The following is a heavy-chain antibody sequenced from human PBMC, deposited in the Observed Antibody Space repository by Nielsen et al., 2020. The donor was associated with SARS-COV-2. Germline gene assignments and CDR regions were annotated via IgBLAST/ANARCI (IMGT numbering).Heavy chain of an antibody. CDR3: ARGYCSSTSCYFRVPFDY. CDR2: ISSSGSTI. CDR1: GFTFSDYY. Sequence: GGSLRLSCAASGFTFSDYYMSWIRQAPGKGLEWVSYISSSGSTIYYADSVKGRFTISRDNAKNSLYLQMNSLRAEDTAVYYCARGYCSSTSCYFRVPFDYWGQGTLVTVSS. D-gene: IGHD2-2*01. V-gene: IGHV3-11*04. J-gene: IGHJ4*02.